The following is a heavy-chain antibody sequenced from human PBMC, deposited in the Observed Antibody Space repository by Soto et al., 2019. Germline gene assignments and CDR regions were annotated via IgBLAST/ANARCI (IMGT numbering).Heavy chain of an antibody. V-gene: IGHV4-61*01. Sequence: QVQLQESGPGLVKPSETLSLTCTVSGGSVSSGSYYWSWIRQPPGKGLEWIGYIYYSGSTHHNPSLHSVVTISADTSKNQFPLQRRSVTAADTSVYSCARGIEGWYQGRYYYGMDVWGQGTTVTVSS. CDR3: ARGIEGWYQGRYYYGMDV. D-gene: IGHD6-19*01. CDR1: GGSVSSGSYY. CDR2: IYYSGST. J-gene: IGHJ6*02.